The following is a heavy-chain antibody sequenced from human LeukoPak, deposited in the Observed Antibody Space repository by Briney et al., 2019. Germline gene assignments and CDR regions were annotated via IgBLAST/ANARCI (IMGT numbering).Heavy chain of an antibody. CDR3: ARATYYYDSSGYSLNWFDP. V-gene: IGHV4-4*07. Sequence: SETLSLTCTVSGGSISSYYWSWIRQHAGKGLEWIGRIYTSGSTNYNPSLKSRVTMSVDTSKNQFSLKLSSVTAADTAVYYCARATYYYDSSGYSLNWFDPWGQGTLVTVSS. CDR1: GGSISSYY. J-gene: IGHJ5*02. D-gene: IGHD3-22*01. CDR2: IYTSGST.